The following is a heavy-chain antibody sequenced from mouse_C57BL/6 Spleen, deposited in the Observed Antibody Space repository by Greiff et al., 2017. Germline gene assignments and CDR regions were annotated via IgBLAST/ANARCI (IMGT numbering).Heavy chain of an antibody. CDR3: ARHNPTFFDY. CDR2: ISGGGGNT. Sequence: EVKLMESGGGLVKPGGSLKLSCAASGFTFSSYTMSWVRQTPEKRLEWVATISGGGGNTYYPDSVKGRFTISRDNAKNTLYLQMSSLRSEDTALYYCARHNPTFFDYWGRGTTLTVSS. CDR1: GFTFSSYT. V-gene: IGHV5-9*01. D-gene: IGHD4-1*02. J-gene: IGHJ2*01.